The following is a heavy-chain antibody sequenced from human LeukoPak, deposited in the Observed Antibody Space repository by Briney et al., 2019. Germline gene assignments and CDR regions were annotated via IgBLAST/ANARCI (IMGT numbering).Heavy chain of an antibody. V-gene: IGHV3-20*04. J-gene: IGHJ4*02. D-gene: IGHD6-13*01. Sequence: GRSLRLSCAASGFNFRTYGMSWVRQAPGKGLEWVSGINWNGGSTGYADSVKGRFTISRDNAKNSLYLQMNSLRAEDTALYYCARAYGYSSGWYGDYWGQGTLVTVSS. CDR2: INWNGGST. CDR1: GFNFRTYG. CDR3: ARAYGYSSGWYGDY.